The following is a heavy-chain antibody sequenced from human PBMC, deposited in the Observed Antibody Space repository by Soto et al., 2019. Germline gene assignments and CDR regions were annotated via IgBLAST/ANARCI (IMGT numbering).Heavy chain of an antibody. J-gene: IGHJ5*02. V-gene: IGHV3-23*01. CDR1: GFTFSSYA. CDR3: AKGQDSSGWFGANWFDP. CDR2: ISGSGGST. Sequence: GGSLRLSCAASGFTFSSYAMSWVRQAPGKGLEWVSAISGSGGSTYYADSVKGRFTISRDNSKNTLYLQMNSLRAEDTAVYYCAKGQDSSGWFGANWFDPWGQGTLVTVSS. D-gene: IGHD6-19*01.